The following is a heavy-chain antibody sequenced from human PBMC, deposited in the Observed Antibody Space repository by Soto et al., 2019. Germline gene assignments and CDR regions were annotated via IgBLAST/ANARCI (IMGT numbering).Heavy chain of an antibody. CDR1: GFTVSSSY. J-gene: IGHJ6*02. CDR3: AKDLGPLKLLNYVFYGLDV. D-gene: IGHD2-21*02. CDR2: IESGGTA. V-gene: IGHV3-53*01. Sequence: PGGSLRLSCNASGFTVSSSYMSWVRQAPGMGLEWVAVIESGGTAHYADSVKGRFTISRDNPNNIIYLQLHTLRAEDTAVYYCAKDLGPLKLLNYVFYGLDVWRQGTTVTVSS.